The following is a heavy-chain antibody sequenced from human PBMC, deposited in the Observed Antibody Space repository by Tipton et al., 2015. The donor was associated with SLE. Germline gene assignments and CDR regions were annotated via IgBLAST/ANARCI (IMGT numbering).Heavy chain of an antibody. CDR1: GGSISSGGSY. Sequence: TLSLTCTVSGGSISSGGSYWSWIRQHPGKGLEWIGYIYYSGSTYYNPSLKSRVTISVDTSKNHFSLKLSSVTAADTAVYYCARYVVVPAAISSYYYYMDVWGKGTTVTVSS. V-gene: IGHV4-31*03. J-gene: IGHJ6*03. CDR3: ARYVVVPAAISSYYYYMDV. D-gene: IGHD2-2*01. CDR2: IYYSGST.